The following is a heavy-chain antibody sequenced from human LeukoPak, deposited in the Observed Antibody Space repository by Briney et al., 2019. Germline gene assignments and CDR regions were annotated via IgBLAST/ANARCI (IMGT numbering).Heavy chain of an antibody. Sequence: GGSLRLSCAASGFTFSSYEMNWVRQAPGKGLEWVSYISKSDNTKYYADSVKGRFTISRDNAKNTLYLQMNSLRAEDTAVYYCAREGAVAGTDYWGQGTLVTVSS. CDR2: ISKSDNTK. CDR1: GFTFSSYE. V-gene: IGHV3-48*03. D-gene: IGHD6-19*01. J-gene: IGHJ4*02. CDR3: AREGAVAGTDY.